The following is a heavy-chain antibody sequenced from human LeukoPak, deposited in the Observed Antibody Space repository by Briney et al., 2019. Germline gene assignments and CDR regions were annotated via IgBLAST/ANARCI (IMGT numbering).Heavy chain of an antibody. CDR1: GYTFTSYD. D-gene: IGHD6-19*01. J-gene: IGHJ6*03. CDR2: MDPNSGNT. Sequence: ASVKVSCKASGYTFTSYDINWVRQATGQGLEWMGWMDPNSGNTGYAQKFQGRVTMTRNTSISTAYMELSSLRSEDTAVYYCARADSSGWSSWGGYYYYMDVWGKGTTVTVS. V-gene: IGHV1-8*01. CDR3: ARADSSGWSSWGGYYYYMDV.